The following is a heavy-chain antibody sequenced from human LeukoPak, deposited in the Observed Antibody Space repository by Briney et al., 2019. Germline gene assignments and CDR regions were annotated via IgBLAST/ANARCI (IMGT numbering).Heavy chain of an antibody. V-gene: IGHV3-23*01. CDR2: ISGSGGST. CDR3: AKDRSWSPSDFDY. J-gene: IGHJ4*02. D-gene: IGHD2-15*01. Sequence: PGGSLRLSCATSGFIFSNCAMNWVRQAPGKGLEWVSAISGSGGSTYFADSVKGRFTISRDNSKNMLYLQMTSLRAEDMAVYYCAKDRSWSPSDFDYWGQGTLVTVSS. CDR1: GFIFSNCA.